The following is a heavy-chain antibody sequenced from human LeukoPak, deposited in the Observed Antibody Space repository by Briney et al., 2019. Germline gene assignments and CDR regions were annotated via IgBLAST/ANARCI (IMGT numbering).Heavy chain of an antibody. V-gene: IGHV3-30*02. CDR1: GFTFSSYG. CDR3: AKGPLEWLLYYFDY. Sequence: PGGSLRLSCAASGFTFSSYGMHWVRQAPGKGLDWVAFIRYDGSNKYYADSVKGRFTISRDNSKNTLYLQMNSLRAEDTAVYYCAKGPLEWLLYYFDYWGQGTLVTVSS. CDR2: IRYDGSNK. D-gene: IGHD3-3*01. J-gene: IGHJ4*02.